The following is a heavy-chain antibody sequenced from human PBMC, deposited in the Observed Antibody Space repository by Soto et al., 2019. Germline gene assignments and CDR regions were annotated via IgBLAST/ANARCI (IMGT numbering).Heavy chain of an antibody. CDR1: GFIFSSYA. CDR2: MSGSGGDK. Sequence: EVQLLVSGGGLVQPGGSLRLSCAASGFIFSSYAISWVRQAPGKGLEWVSDMSGSGGDKHYPDSVKGRITISRDNSENTVYLQNNSVRAEDTGVYYCSKSRPAAAMRWYFHNRGQGTLVTLSS. V-gene: IGHV3-23*01. D-gene: IGHD6-13*01. CDR3: SKSRPAAAMRWYFHN. J-gene: IGHJ4*02.